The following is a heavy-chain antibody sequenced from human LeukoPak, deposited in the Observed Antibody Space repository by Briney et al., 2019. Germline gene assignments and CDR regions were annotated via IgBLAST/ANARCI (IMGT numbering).Heavy chain of an antibody. CDR1: GYTFTSYD. CDR2: MNPNSGNT. CDR3: ARGLGRTAMVTRGGVRFDY. J-gene: IGHJ4*02. Sequence: ASVKVSCKASGYTFTSYDINWVRQATGQGLEWMGWMNPNSGNTGYAQKFQGRVTMARNTSISTAYMELSSLRSEDTAVYYCARGLGRTAMVTRGGVRFDYWGQGTLVTVSS. D-gene: IGHD5-18*01. V-gene: IGHV1-8*01.